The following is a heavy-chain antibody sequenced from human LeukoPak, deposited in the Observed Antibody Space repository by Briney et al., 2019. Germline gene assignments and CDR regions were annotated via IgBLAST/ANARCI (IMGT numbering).Heavy chain of an antibody. V-gene: IGHV3-33*01. Sequence: GGSLRLSCAASGFIFSSYAMHWVRQAPGTGLEWVAVIWSDGRREYYIDSVKGRFTISGDNSKNTLYLQMNNLRAEDTAVYSCARGVAENGNPNYFDPWGRGTLVTVSS. J-gene: IGHJ5*02. CDR3: ARGVAENGNPNYFDP. D-gene: IGHD6-13*01. CDR2: IWSDGRRE. CDR1: GFIFSSYA.